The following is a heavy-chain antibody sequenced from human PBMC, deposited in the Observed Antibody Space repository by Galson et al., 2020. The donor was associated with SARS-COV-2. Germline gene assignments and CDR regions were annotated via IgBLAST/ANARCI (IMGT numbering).Heavy chain of an antibody. CDR1: GDSVSSNSAG. D-gene: IGHD7-27*01. J-gene: IGHJ4*02. CDR2: TYYRSKWYN. V-gene: IGHV6-1*01. CDR3: AKTSTLGMKFFDY. Sequence: SQTLSLTCAISGDSVSSNSAGWSWIRQSPSRGLEWLGSTYYRSKWYNDYAVSLKGRITINADTSKNQFSLQLNSVTPEDTAVYYCAKTSTLGMKFFDYWGQGTQVTVSS.